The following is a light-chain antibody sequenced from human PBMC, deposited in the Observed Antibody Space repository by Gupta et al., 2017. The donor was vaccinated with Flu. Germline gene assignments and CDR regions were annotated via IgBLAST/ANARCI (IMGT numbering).Light chain of an antibody. J-gene: IGLJ1*01. V-gene: IGLV3-1*01. CDR3: QVWDRTTYV. Sequence: SYDLTQPPSVSVSPGQTASITCSGDKLGYKYVSWYQHNPGQSPVMVIYHDIKRPSGIPERFSGSNSRNTATLTISETQAMDEADYYCQVWDRTTYVFGSGTKVTVL. CDR1: KLGYKY. CDR2: HDI.